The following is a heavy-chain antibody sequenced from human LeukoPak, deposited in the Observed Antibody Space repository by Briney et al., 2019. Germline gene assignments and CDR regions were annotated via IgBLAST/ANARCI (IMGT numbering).Heavy chain of an antibody. V-gene: IGHV3-30-3*01. Sequence: PGRSLRLSCAASGFTFSSYAMHWVRQAPGKGLEWVAVISYDGSNKYYADSVKGRFTISRDNAKNSLYLQMNSLRAEDTAVYYCARDLGPCSSTSCYAPIDYYYYYGMDVWGKGTTVTVSS. CDR3: ARDLGPCSSTSCYAPIDYYYYYGMDV. J-gene: IGHJ6*04. CDR2: ISYDGSNK. CDR1: GFTFSSYA. D-gene: IGHD2-2*01.